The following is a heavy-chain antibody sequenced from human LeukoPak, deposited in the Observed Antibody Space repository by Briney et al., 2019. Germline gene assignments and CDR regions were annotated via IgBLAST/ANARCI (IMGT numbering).Heavy chain of an antibody. D-gene: IGHD2-8*02. J-gene: IGHJ6*02. V-gene: IGHV3-23*01. CDR2: ISGSGDNT. Sequence: GGSLRLSCAASGFIFSNYAMNWVRQAPGKGLEWVSGISGSGDNTYYADSVKGRFTISRDNYKNTLYLQMNSQRAEDTALYYCAKGTGNYNHGMDVWGQGTTVTVS. CDR1: GFIFSNYA. CDR3: AKGTGNYNHGMDV.